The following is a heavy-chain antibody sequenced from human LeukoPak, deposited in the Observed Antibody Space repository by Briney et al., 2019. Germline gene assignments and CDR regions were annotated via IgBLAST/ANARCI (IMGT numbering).Heavy chain of an antibody. V-gene: IGHV4-31*11. CDR1: GGSISDYY. D-gene: IGHD3-10*01. J-gene: IGHJ4*02. CDR3: ARVGLNFGEFGY. Sequence: ASETLSLTCAVYGGSISDYYWTWIRQHPGKGLEWIGYIYYSGSTYYNLSLKSRVTISVDTSKNQFSLKLSSVTAADTAVYYCARVGLNFGEFGYWGQGTLVTVSS. CDR2: IYYSGST.